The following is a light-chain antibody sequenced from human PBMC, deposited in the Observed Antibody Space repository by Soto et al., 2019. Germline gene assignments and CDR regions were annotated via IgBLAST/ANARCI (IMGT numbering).Light chain of an antibody. CDR3: QQYSNWPLT. J-gene: IGKJ4*01. Sequence: EIVLTQSPGTLSLSPGERATLSCRASQSVSSSYLAWYQQKPGQAPRLLIHGASTRAPGFPARFSGSGSGTDFTLTISSLQSEDFAVYYCQQYSNWPLTFGGGTKVDIK. V-gene: IGKV3-15*01. CDR2: GAS. CDR1: QSVSSSY.